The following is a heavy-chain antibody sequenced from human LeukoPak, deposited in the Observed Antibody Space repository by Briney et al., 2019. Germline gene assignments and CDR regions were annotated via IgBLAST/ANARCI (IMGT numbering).Heavy chain of an antibody. CDR3: ARCRVLMTFHCYYMDV. Sequence: ASVTVSCKASGYTFTSYGISWVRQAPGQGLEWMGWISAYNGNTNYAQKLQGRVTMTTDTSTSTAYMELRSLRSDDTAVYYCARCRVLMTFHCYYMDVWGKGITVTVSS. CDR1: GYTFTSYG. V-gene: IGHV1-18*01. D-gene: IGHD2/OR15-2a*01. J-gene: IGHJ6*03. CDR2: ISAYNGNT.